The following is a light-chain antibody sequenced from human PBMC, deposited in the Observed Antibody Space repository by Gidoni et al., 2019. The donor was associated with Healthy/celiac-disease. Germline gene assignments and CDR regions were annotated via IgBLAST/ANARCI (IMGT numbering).Light chain of an antibody. J-gene: IGLJ2*01. CDR2: GNS. CDR3: QSYDSSLSDVL. Sequence: QSVLTQPPSVSRAPGQRVTISCTGSSSNIGAGYDVHWYQQVPGTAPKRLIYGNSNRPSGVPDRFSGSKSGTSASLAITGLQAADEADYYCQSYDSSLSDVLFGGGTRLTVL. V-gene: IGLV1-40*01. CDR1: SSNIGAGYD.